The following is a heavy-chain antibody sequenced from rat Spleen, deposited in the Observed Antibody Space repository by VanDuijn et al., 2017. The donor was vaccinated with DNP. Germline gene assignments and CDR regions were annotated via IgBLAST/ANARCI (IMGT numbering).Heavy chain of an antibody. D-gene: IGHD5-1*01. CDR3: ARVQLGYYALDA. CDR2: IIYDGSRT. CDR1: GFTFSGYN. Sequence: EVQLVESGGGLVQPGRSLKLSCAASGFTFSGYNMAWVRQAPKRGLEWVATIIYDGSRTYYRDSVKGRFTISRDNAESTLYLQMESLRSEETATYYCARVQLGYYALDAWGQGTSVTVSS. J-gene: IGHJ4*01. V-gene: IGHV5S10*01.